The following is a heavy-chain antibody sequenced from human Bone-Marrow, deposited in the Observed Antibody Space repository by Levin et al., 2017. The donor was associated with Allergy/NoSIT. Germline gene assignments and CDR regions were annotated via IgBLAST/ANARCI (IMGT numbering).Heavy chain of an antibody. CDR3: AREYSSSSGRTFDY. CDR2: ISTDGSST. CDR1: GFTFSNYW. J-gene: IGHJ4*02. D-gene: IGHD6-6*01. Sequence: HTGGSLRLSCAASGFTFSNYWMHWVRQVPGKGLMWVSRISTDGSSTTYADSVKGRFTLSRDNAENTLYLHLNSLRVEDTAVYYCAREYSSSSGRTFDYWGQGTLVTVSS. V-gene: IGHV3-74*01.